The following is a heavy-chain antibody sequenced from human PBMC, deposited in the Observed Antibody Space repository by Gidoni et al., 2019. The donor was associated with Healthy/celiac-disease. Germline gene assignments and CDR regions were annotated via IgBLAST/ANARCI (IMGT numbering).Heavy chain of an antibody. V-gene: IGHV3-9*01. CDR2: ISKNSGSI. CDR1: GFTFGEYA. D-gene: IGHD5-18*01. Sequence: EVELVESGGGLVLPGSSLRLSCAASGFTFGEYAMHWIRPAPGKVLGWFASISKNSGSIGYADSVNGRFTIATDNATNSLYLQMTSLRAEDTALYYRAKGSGYGYVAGHFDYWGQGTLVTVSS. J-gene: IGHJ4*02. CDR3: AKGSGYGYVAGHFDY.